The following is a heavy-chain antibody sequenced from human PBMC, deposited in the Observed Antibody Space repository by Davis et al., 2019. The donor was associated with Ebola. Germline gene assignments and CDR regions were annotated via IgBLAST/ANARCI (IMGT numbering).Heavy chain of an antibody. CDR3: ARGHAHIVVVIATNWFDP. CDR2: ISAYNGNT. Sequence: GESLKISCKASGYTFTTYWIGWVRQMPGKGLEWMGWISAYNGNTNYAQKLQGRVTMTTDTSTRTAYMELRSLRSDDTAVYYCARGHAHIVVVIATNWFDPWGQGTLVTVSS. J-gene: IGHJ5*02. V-gene: IGHV1-18*04. D-gene: IGHD2-21*01. CDR1: GYTFTTYW.